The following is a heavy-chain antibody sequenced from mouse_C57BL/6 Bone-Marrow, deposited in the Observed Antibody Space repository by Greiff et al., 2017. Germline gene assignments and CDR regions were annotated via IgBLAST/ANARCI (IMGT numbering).Heavy chain of an antibody. CDR3: ARQLRGWFAY. V-gene: IGHV1-55*01. J-gene: IGHJ3*01. CDR2: LYPGSGST. D-gene: IGHD3-2*02. CDR1: GYTFTSYW. Sequence: QVQLQQPGAELVKPGASVKMSCKVSGYTFTSYWITWVKQRPGQGLEWIGDLYPGSGSTNYNAKFKSKATLTVDTSSSTAYMQLSSLTSEDSAVYYCARQLRGWFAYWGQGTLVTVSA.